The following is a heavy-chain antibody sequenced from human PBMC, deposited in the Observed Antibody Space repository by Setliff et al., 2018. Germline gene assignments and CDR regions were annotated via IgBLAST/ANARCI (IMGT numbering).Heavy chain of an antibody. Sequence: GGSLRLSCAASGFTFSDYYMNWIRQAPGKGLEWVSYISTSGNTVEYVDSVKGRFSISRDNAKNSLSLQMNSLRADDTAVYYCARDVFDFRTGQADPWGQGTLVTVSS. CDR3: ARDVFDFRTGQADP. D-gene: IGHD3-3*01. V-gene: IGHV3-11*04. CDR1: GFTFSDYY. J-gene: IGHJ5*02. CDR2: ISTSGNTV.